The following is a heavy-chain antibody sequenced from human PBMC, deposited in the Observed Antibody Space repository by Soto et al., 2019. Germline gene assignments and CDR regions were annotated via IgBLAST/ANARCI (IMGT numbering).Heavy chain of an antibody. V-gene: IGHV4-61*08. D-gene: IGHD3-16*01. CDR2: IYFSGSN. Sequence: PSETLSLTCTVSGDSVSSGDYYWTWLRQPPGKGLEWVGHIYFSGSNNYNLSLTSRVTISLDPSQNQSPLKLPSVTAADTAVYYCARVPIDTYMIYWSDPWGQGTMVTVSS. CDR3: ARVPIDTYMIYWSDP. J-gene: IGHJ5*02. CDR1: GDSVSSGDYY.